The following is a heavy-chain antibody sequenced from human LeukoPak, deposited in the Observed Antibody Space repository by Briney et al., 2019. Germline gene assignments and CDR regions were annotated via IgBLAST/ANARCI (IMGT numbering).Heavy chain of an antibody. CDR1: GFTFSSYW. Sequence: GGSLRLSCAASGFTFSSYWMHWVRRAPGKGLVWVSRINSDGSSTSYADSVKGRFTISRDNAKNTLYLQMNSLRAEDTAVYYCARAYDYVWGSYPVIDYWGQGTLVTVSS. D-gene: IGHD3-16*02. J-gene: IGHJ4*02. CDR2: INSDGSST. CDR3: ARAYDYVWGSYPVIDY. V-gene: IGHV3-74*01.